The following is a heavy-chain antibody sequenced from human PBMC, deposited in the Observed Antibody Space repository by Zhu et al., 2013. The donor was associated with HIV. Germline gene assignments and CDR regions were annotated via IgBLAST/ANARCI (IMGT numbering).Heavy chain of an antibody. J-gene: IGHJ4*02. D-gene: IGHD5-18*01. CDR2: VYRTGST. CDR3: ARGVEWQALYSLLSPFDY. V-gene: IGHV4-38-2*02. Sequence: QVQLQESGPGLVKPSETLSLTCNVAGYSISSGHYWGWIRQPPGKGLEWIGSVYRTGSTYYNPSLKSRLTISVDTSKNQFSLNLSSVTAADTAVYYCARGVEWQALYSLLSPFDYWGQGTLVTVSS. CDR1: GYSISSGHY.